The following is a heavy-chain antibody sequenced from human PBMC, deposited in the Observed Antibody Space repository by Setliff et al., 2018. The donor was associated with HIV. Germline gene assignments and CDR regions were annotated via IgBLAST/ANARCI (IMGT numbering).Heavy chain of an antibody. V-gene: IGHV1-3*04. CDR3: ARDPCLVHTITCSLDI. Sequence: GASVKVSCKASGYTFTSYAIRWVRQAPGQRPEWMGWIHTGTGDTKYSQKFQGRVTITRDTSASTAYMDLNSLRSEDTAVYYCARDPCLVHTITCSLDIWGQGTMVTV. D-gene: IGHD5-12*01. CDR1: GYTFTSYA. J-gene: IGHJ3*02. CDR2: IHTGTGDT.